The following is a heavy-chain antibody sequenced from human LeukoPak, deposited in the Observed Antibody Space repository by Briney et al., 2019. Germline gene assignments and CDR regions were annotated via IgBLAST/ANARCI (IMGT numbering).Heavy chain of an antibody. D-gene: IGHD1-26*01. CDR1: GFSFSSYW. J-gene: IGHJ4*02. V-gene: IGHV3-74*01. CDR3: ARDSVLELLTY. CDR2: SNSDGSST. Sequence: GGSLRLSCAASGFSFSSYWMHWVRQAPGKGLVWVSRSNSDGSSTSYADSVKGRFTISRDNAKNTLYLQMNSLRAEDTAVYYCARDSVLELLTYWGQGTLVTVSS.